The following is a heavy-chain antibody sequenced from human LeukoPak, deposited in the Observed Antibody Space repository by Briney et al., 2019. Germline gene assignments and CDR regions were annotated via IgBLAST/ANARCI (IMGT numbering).Heavy chain of an antibody. CDR1: GFTFSSYA. D-gene: IGHD3-22*01. V-gene: IGHV3-23*01. CDR2: ISGSGGST. Sequence: GGSLRLSCAASGFTFSSYAMSRVRQAPGKGLEWVSAISGSGGSTYYADSVKGRFTISRDNSKNTLYLQMNSLRAEDTAVYYCAREVPYDSSRYYQPFDYWGQGTLVTVSS. CDR3: AREVPYDSSRYYQPFDY. J-gene: IGHJ4*02.